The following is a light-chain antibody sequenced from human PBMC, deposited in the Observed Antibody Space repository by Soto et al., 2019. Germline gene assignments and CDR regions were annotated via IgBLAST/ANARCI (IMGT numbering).Light chain of an antibody. CDR3: SSYTSSIS. CDR1: SSDVGGYNY. CDR2: DVN. J-gene: IGLJ2*01. V-gene: IGLV2-14*01. Sequence: QYALTQPASVSGSPGQSITISCTGTSSDVGGYNYVSWYQQHPGKAPKLMIYDVNTRPSGVSNRFSVSKSGNTASLTISGLQDEDAADYYCSSYTSSISFGGGTKLTVL.